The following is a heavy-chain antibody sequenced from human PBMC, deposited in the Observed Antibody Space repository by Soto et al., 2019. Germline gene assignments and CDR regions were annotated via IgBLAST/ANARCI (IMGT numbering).Heavy chain of an antibody. J-gene: IGHJ6*02. D-gene: IGHD6-13*01. Sequence: SGLTLVNPTQTLTLTCTFSGFSLTSGVVGVGWIRQPPGEALEWLAPIYWNDERYYNPSLRNRLTITRDTSKNQVVLTMTNMDPVDTATYYCAHRPPGPSGYDVWGQGTTVTVSS. V-gene: IGHV2-5*01. CDR1: GFSLTSGVVG. CDR2: IYWNDER. CDR3: AHRPPGPSGYDV.